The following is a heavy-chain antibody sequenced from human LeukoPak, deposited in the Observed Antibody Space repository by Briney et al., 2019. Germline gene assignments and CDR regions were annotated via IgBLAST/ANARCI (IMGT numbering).Heavy chain of an antibody. J-gene: IGHJ2*01. CDR2: IYYSGST. CDR1: GGSMRSYY. V-gene: IGHV4-59*01. CDR3: ARGGPREPLDL. Sequence: SETLSLTCTVSGGSMRSYYWSWIRQAPGKGLEWIGYIYYSGSTNYNPSLKSRVTMSVDTSKNQFSLKLSSVTAADTAVYYCARGGPREPLDLWGRGTLVTVSS. D-gene: IGHD1-14*01.